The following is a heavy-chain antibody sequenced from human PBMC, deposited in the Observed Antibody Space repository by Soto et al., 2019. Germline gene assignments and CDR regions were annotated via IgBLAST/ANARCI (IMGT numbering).Heavy chain of an antibody. Sequence: EVQLVESGGGLVQPGGSLRLSCAATGFTFSTYWMHWVRQGPGKGLVWVSRISTDGSSTTYADSVKGRFTISRDNAKNPLYLQMNSLRAEDTAVYCCARATGSNHPFDYWGQGSLVTVSS. CDR1: GFTFSTYW. CDR3: ARATGSNHPFDY. D-gene: IGHD2-2*01. CDR2: ISTDGSST. V-gene: IGHV3-74*01. J-gene: IGHJ4*02.